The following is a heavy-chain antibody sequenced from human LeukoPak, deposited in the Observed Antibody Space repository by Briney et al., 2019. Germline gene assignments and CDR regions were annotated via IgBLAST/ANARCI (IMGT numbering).Heavy chain of an antibody. CDR1: GLTFSRYA. D-gene: IGHD6-19*01. CDR3: AKPYSSGLYYFDY. Sequence: GGSLRLSCAACGLTFSRYAMRWVGQAAGKGVEGVSTITISVTSTYYPASVKRRFTISRDNSKNTLYLQMNSLRAEDTALYYCAKPYSSGLYYFDYWGQGTLVTVSS. CDR2: ITISVTST. J-gene: IGHJ4*02. V-gene: IGHV3-23*01.